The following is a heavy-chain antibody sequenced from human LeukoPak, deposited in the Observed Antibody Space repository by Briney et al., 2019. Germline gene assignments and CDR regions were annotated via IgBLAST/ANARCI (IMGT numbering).Heavy chain of an antibody. CDR1: GGSISSYY. D-gene: IGHD3-22*01. V-gene: IGHV4-59*01. CDR2: IYYSGST. Sequence: SETLSLTCTVPGGSISSYYWSWIRQPPGKGLEWIGYIYYSGSTNYNPSLKSRVTISVDTSKNQFSLKLSSVTAADTAVYYCAGASYDSSGVHWGQGTLVTVSS. CDR3: AGASYDSSGVH. J-gene: IGHJ4*02.